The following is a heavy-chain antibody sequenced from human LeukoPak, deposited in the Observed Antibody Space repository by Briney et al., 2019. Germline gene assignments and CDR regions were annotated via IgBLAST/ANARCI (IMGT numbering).Heavy chain of an antibody. CDR2: INPNSGGT. CDR1: GYTFTGYY. CDR3: ARAATWSGPLYMDV. J-gene: IGHJ6*03. Sequence: ASVKVSCKASGYTFTGYYMHWVRQAPGQGLEWMGWINPNSGGTNYAQKFQGRVSMTRDTSISTAYMELSRLRSDDTAVYYRARAATWSGPLYMDVWGKGTTVTVSS. D-gene: IGHD3-3*01. V-gene: IGHV1-2*02.